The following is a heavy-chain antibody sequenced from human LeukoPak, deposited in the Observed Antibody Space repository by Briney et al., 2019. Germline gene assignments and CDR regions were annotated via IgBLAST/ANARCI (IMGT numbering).Heavy chain of an antibody. V-gene: IGHV3-23*01. CDR1: GFTFTNHA. CDR3: ARTPSRDGYSHIDF. Sequence: GSLRLSCAASGFTFTNHAMAWVRLAPGKGLEWVSTFSDSGASTYYADSVKGRFTISRDNSRNTMYLQMDSLRGDDTGVYFCARTPSRDGYSHIDFWGQGALVTVSS. J-gene: IGHJ4*02. CDR2: FSDSGAST. D-gene: IGHD5-24*01.